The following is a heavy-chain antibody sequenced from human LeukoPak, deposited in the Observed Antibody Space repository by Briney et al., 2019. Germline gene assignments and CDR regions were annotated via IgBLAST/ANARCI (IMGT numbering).Heavy chain of an antibody. D-gene: IGHD1-7*01. Sequence: PSETLSLTCAVYGGSFSGYYWSWIRQPPGKGLEWIGEINHSGSTNYNPSLKSRVTISVDTSKNQFSLKLSSATAADTAVYYCARGGFPVATTGTTYFKFDYWGQGTLVTVSS. CDR2: INHSGST. J-gene: IGHJ4*02. CDR1: GGSFSGYY. V-gene: IGHV4-34*01. CDR3: ARGGFPVATTGTTYFKFDY.